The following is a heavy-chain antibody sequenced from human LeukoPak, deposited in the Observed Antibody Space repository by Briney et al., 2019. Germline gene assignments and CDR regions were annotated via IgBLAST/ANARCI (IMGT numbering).Heavy chain of an antibody. D-gene: IGHD3-3*01. J-gene: IGHJ6*02. Sequence: SETLSLTCTVSGGSISSSSYYWGWIRQPPGKGLEWIGEINHSGSTNYNPSLKSRVTISVDTSKNQFSLKLSSVTAADTAVYYCARSVGYYAHYYYYGMDVWGQGTTVTVSS. CDR1: GGSISSSSYY. CDR3: ARSVGYYAHYYYYGMDV. CDR2: INHSGST. V-gene: IGHV4-39*07.